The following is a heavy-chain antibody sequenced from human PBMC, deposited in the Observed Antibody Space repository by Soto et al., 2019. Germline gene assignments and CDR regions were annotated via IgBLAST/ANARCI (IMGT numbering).Heavy chain of an antibody. Sequence: QVQLQESGPGLVKPSETLSLTCTVSGGSISSYYWSWIRQPPGKGLEWIGYIYYSGGTNYNPSLKSRVTISVDTSKNQFSLKLSSVTAADTAVYYCARGKLDFDYWGQGTLVTVSS. D-gene: IGHD1-26*01. CDR3: ARGKLDFDY. J-gene: IGHJ4*02. CDR2: IYYSGGT. V-gene: IGHV4-59*01. CDR1: GGSISSYY.